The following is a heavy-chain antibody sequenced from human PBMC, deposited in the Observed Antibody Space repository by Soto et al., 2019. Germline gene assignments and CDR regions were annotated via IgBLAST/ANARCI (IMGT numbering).Heavy chain of an antibody. J-gene: IGHJ4*02. D-gene: IGHD5-18*01. CDR2: IFYSGST. CDR3: ARGAADTAMVDS. CDR1: GGSIRSYY. V-gene: IGHV4-59*01. Sequence: SETLSLTCTVSGGSIRSYYWTWIRQPPGKGLEWLGYIFYSGSTFYNPSLKSRVTISIHTSKSQFSLQLTSVTAADTAVYYCARGAADTAMVDSWGKGTRVTVAS.